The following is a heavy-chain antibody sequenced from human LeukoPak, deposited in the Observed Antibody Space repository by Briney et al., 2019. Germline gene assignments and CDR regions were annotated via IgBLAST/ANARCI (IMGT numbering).Heavy chain of an antibody. CDR1: GGTFSSYA. Sequence: ASVKVSCKASGGTFSSYAISWVRQAPGQGLERMGGIIPIFGTANYAQKFQGRVTITADESTSTAYMELSSLRSEDTAVYYCARGYGSGSYYAHDAFDIWGQGTMVTVSS. J-gene: IGHJ3*02. CDR3: ARGYGSGSYYAHDAFDI. CDR2: IIPIFGTA. D-gene: IGHD3-10*01. V-gene: IGHV1-69*13.